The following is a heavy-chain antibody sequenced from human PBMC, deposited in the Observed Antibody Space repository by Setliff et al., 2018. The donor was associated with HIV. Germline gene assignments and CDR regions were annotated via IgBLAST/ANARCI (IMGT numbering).Heavy chain of an antibody. J-gene: IGHJ6*03. D-gene: IGHD1-20*01. Sequence: PSETLSLTCTVSGGSISSGSYYWSWIRQPAGKGLESLGRIYTSGNMIYNPSLKSRVTMSADTSRNQLSLKLSSVNAADTAVYYCARGIGTRYNYYMDVWGIGTTVTVS. CDR1: GGSISSGSYY. CDR3: ARGIGTRYNYYMDV. V-gene: IGHV4-61*02. CDR2: IYTSGNM.